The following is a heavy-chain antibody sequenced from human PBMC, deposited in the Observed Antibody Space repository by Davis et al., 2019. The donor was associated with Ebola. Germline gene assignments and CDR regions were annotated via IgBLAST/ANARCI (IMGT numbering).Heavy chain of an antibody. CDR1: GGSISSHY. J-gene: IGHJ4*02. D-gene: IGHD1-26*01. CDR3: ARAPFSGSYFFDY. CDR2: IYYSGST. Sequence: PSETLSLTCTVSGGSISSHYWSWIRQPPGKGLEWIGYIYYSGSTNYNPSLKSRVTISVDTSENQFSLKLSSVTAADTAVYYCARAPFSGSYFFDYWGQGSLVTVSS. V-gene: IGHV4-59*11.